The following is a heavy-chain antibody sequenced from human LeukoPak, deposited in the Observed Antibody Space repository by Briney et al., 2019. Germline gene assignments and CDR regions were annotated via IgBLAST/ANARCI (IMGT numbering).Heavy chain of an antibody. CDR1: GFTFSSYS. Sequence: PGGSLRLSCAASGFTFSSYSMNWVRQAPGKGLEWVSSISSSSSHIYYADSVKGRLTISRDNAKNSLYLQMNSLRAEDTAVYYCARDSCSSTSCYRGDYSDLWGQGTLVTVSS. V-gene: IGHV3-21*06. J-gene: IGHJ4*02. D-gene: IGHD2-2*02. CDR2: ISSSSSHI. CDR3: ARDSCSSTSCYRGDYSDL.